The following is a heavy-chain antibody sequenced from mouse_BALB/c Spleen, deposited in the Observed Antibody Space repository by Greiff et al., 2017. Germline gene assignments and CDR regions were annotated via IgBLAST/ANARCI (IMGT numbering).Heavy chain of an antibody. CDR1: GFNIKDTY. CDR2: IDPANGNT. D-gene: IGHD1-2*01. CDR3: ARTTAPTWFAY. Sequence: VQLQQSGAELVKPGASVKLSCTASGFNIKDTYMHWVKQRPEQGLEWIGRIDPANGNTKYDPKFQGKATITADTSSDTAYLQLSSLTSEDTAVYYCARTTAPTWFAYWGQGTLVTVSA. V-gene: IGHV14-3*02. J-gene: IGHJ3*01.